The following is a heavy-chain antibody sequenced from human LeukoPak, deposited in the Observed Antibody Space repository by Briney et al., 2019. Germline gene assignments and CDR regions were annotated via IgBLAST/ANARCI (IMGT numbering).Heavy chain of an antibody. J-gene: IGHJ4*02. Sequence: GGSLRLSCAASGFTFSNYWMHWVRQAPGKGLAWVSHISTDGSSTNYADSVKGRFTISRDNAKNTLYLQMNSLRAEDTAVYYCARGHYYDSSGYYPYWGQGTLVTVSS. CDR3: ARGHYYDSSGYYPY. CDR1: GFTFSNYW. V-gene: IGHV3-74*01. D-gene: IGHD3-22*01. CDR2: ISTDGSST.